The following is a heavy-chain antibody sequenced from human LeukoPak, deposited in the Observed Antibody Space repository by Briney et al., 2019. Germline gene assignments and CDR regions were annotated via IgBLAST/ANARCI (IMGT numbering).Heavy chain of an antibody. CDR1: GFTFGDYA. V-gene: IGHV3-49*04. D-gene: IGHD1/OR15-1a*01. CDR3: ARQQHAGQTYLDY. CDR2: IRSKAYHGAT. Sequence: GGSLRLSCTASGFTFGDYAMDWVRQAPGKGLEWVGFIRSKAYHGATEYAASVKDRFTLSRDDSKRIAYLQMNSLKTEDTAVYFCARQQHAGQTYLDYWGQGTLVTVSS. J-gene: IGHJ4*02.